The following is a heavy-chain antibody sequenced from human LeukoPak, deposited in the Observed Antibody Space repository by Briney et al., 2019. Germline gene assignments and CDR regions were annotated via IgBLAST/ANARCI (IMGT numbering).Heavy chain of an antibody. CDR1: GFPFSGYW. Sequence: PGGSLRLSCVASGFPFSGYWMDWVRQAPGKGMEWVANINQDGTNQYFAASVKGRFSFSRDNAKNSLYLQMNSLRAEDTAVYYCSRSLDYLGQGALVTVSS. V-gene: IGHV3-7*01. J-gene: IGHJ4*02. CDR2: INQDGTNQ. CDR3: SRSLDY.